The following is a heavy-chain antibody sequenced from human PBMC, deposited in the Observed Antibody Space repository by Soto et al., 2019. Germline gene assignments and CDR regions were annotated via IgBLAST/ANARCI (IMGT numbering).Heavy chain of an antibody. CDR1: GYTFTSYD. D-gene: IGHD6-19*01. Sequence: QVQLVQSVAEVKKPGASVKVSCKASGYTFTSYDINWVRQATGQGLEWMGWMNPNSGNTGYAQKFQGRVTMTRNTSISTAYMELSSLRSDDTAVYYCARGGGYSSGRDNWFDPWGQGTLVTVSS. CDR2: MNPNSGNT. J-gene: IGHJ5*02. CDR3: ARGGGYSSGRDNWFDP. V-gene: IGHV1-8*01.